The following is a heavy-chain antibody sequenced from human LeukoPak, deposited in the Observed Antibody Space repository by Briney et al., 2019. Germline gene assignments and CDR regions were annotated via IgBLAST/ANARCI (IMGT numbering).Heavy chain of an antibody. CDR2: ISAYNGNT. CDR3: ARESEGYGSGSYLFDY. V-gene: IGHV1-18*01. Sequence: ASVKVSCKASGYTFTSYGISWVRQAPGQGLEWMGWISAYNGNTNYAQKLQGRVTMTTDTSTSTAYMELRSLRSDDTAVYYCARESEGYGSGSYLFDYWGQGTLVTVSS. CDR1: GYTFTSYG. J-gene: IGHJ4*02. D-gene: IGHD3-10*01.